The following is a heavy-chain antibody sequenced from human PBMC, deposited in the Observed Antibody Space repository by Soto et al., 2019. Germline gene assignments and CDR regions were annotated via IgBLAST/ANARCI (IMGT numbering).Heavy chain of an antibody. V-gene: IGHV4-59*01. J-gene: IGHJ3*01. D-gene: IGHD6-13*01. CDR2: ISDSGRI. CDR3: ARDRMAADATEVAFDF. Sequence: QVQLQESGPGLVKPSETLSLTCAVSGGSISTYFWNWLRQPPGKGLEWIAYISDSGRILYNPSLKSRVTLSLDASKNQFYLRLSSVTAADTAVYYCARDRMAADATEVAFDFWGQGTMVTVSS. CDR1: GGSISTYF.